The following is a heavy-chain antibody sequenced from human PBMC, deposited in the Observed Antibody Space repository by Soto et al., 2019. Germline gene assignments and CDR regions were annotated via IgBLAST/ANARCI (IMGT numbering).Heavy chain of an antibody. CDR1: GYTFTGYY. D-gene: IGHD5-12*01. J-gene: IGHJ6*02. Sequence: ASVKVSCTASGYTFTGYYRHWVRQAPGQGLEWMGWINPNSGGTNYAQKFQGWVTMTRDMSISTAYMELSRLRSDDTAVYYCARDDGIYSGYDFYYYGMDVWGQGTTVTVSS. CDR3: ARDDGIYSGYDFYYYGMDV. V-gene: IGHV1-2*04. CDR2: INPNSGGT.